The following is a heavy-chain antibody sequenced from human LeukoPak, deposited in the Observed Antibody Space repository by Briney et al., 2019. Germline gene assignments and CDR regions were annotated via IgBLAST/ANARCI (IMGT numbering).Heavy chain of an antibody. CDR3: ARDRGVTMVRGVIDSFDY. V-gene: IGHV1-3*01. CDR1: GYTFTNYA. J-gene: IGHJ4*02. Sequence: ASVKVSCKASGYTFTNYAMQWVRQAPGQRLEWMGWINAGNGNTKYSQKFQGRVTITRDASASIVYMKLSSLRSEDTAVYSCARDRGVTMVRGVIDSFDYWGQGTLVTVSS. CDR2: INAGNGNT. D-gene: IGHD3-10*01.